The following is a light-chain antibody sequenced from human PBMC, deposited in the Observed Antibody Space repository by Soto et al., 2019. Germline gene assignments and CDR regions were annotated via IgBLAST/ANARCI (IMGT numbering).Light chain of an antibody. Sequence: QSALTQPASVSGAPGQSITISCTGTDRDVGGFNYVSWYQQYPGKAPKLMIYDVGDRPSGVSNRFSGSKSGNTASLTISGLQAEDEADYYCSSYTAYTTYVFGTGTQVTVL. V-gene: IGLV2-14*01. CDR3: SSYTAYTTYV. CDR1: DRDVGGFNY. CDR2: DVG. J-gene: IGLJ1*01.